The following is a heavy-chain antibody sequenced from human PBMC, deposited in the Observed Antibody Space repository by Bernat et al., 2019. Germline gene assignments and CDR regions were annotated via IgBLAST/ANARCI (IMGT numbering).Heavy chain of an antibody. CDR2: INHSGST. CDR3: ARSGLNCSGGSCYFNNWFDP. J-gene: IGHJ5*02. Sequence: QLQLQQWGAGLLKPSETLSLTCAVYGGSFSGYYWSWIRQPPGKGLEWIGEINHSGSTNYNPSLKSRVTISVDTSKNQFSLKLSSVTAADTAVYYCARSGLNCSGGSCYFNNWFDPWGQGTLVTVSS. D-gene: IGHD2-15*01. V-gene: IGHV4-34*01. CDR1: GGSFSGYY.